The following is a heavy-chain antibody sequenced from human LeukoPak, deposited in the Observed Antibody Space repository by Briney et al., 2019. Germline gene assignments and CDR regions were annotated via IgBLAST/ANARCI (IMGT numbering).Heavy chain of an antibody. CDR3: ARVICTGGSCFQNDY. D-gene: IGHD2-15*01. Sequence: GGSLRLSCTASGFIFSNFEMNWVRQAPGKGLQWLAYINSGATSEYYADSVKGRFTISRDNAKNSLFLQMNSLRVQNTAIYYCARVICTGGSCFQNDYWGQGTLVTVSS. J-gene: IGHJ4*02. CDR1: GFIFSNFE. CDR2: INSGATSE. V-gene: IGHV3-48*03.